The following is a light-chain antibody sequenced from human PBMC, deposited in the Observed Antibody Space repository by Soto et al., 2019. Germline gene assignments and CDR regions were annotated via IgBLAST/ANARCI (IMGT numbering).Light chain of an antibody. J-gene: IGLJ1*01. V-gene: IGLV2-14*03. CDR3: NSYTRSGSTYV. Sequence: QSALTQPASVSGSPGQSITISCTGTSSDVGYYKYVSWYQQYPGKAPKLIVYDVTYRPSGVSHRFSGSKSANTASLTISGLQAEDEADYYCNSYTRSGSTYVFGTGTKLTVL. CDR2: DVT. CDR1: SSDVGYYKY.